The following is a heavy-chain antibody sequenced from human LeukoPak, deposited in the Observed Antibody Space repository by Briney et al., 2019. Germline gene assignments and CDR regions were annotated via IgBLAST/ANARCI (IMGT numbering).Heavy chain of an antibody. CDR3: TRVVLVGTTYSYFDY. CDR1: GFTFSDHY. V-gene: IGHV3-72*01. CDR2: TRKKTNSYTT. Sequence: PGGSLRLSCAASGFTFSDHYMDWVRQAPGKGLEWVGRTRKKTNSYTTEYAASVKGRFTISRDDSKNSLYPQMNSLEAEDTAVYYCTRVVLVGTTYSYFDYWGQGTLVTVSS. J-gene: IGHJ4*02. D-gene: IGHD1-26*01.